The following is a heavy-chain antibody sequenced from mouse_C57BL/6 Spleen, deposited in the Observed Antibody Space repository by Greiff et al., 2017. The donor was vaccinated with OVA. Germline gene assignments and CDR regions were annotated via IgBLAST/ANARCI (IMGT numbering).Heavy chain of an antibody. Sequence: EVMLVESGGGLVQPGGSMKLSCVASGFTFSNYWMNWVRQSPEKGLEWVAQIRLKSDNYATHYAESVKGRFTISRDDSKSSVYLQMNNLRAEDTGIYYCTDGYYLRTWFAYWGQGTLVTVSA. J-gene: IGHJ3*01. CDR3: TDGYYLRTWFAY. CDR1: GFTFSNYW. D-gene: IGHD2-3*01. V-gene: IGHV6-3*01. CDR2: IRLKSDNYAT.